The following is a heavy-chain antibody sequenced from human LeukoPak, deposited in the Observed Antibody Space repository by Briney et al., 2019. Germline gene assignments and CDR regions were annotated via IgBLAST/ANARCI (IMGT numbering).Heavy chain of an antibody. CDR1: GGSISSGSYY. Sequence: SETLSLTCTVSGGSISSGSYYWSWIRQPAGKGLEWIGRIYTSGSTNYNPSLKSRVTISVDTSKNQFSLKLSSVTAADTAVYYCARQEAGSYPRVDAFDIWGQGTMVTVSS. J-gene: IGHJ3*02. CDR2: IYTSGST. CDR3: ARQEAGSYPRVDAFDI. D-gene: IGHD1-26*01. V-gene: IGHV4-61*02.